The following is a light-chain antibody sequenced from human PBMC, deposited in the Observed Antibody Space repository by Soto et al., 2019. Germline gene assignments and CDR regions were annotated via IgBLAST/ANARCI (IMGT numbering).Light chain of an antibody. J-gene: IGKJ1*01. Sequence: DIQMTQSPSSLSASVGDTVTITGRASQIISLFLNWYQQKPGKAPKLLIYAASSLQSGVPSRFSGNGSGPDFTLTISSLQPEDFATYYCHQTDSIPETFGQGTKLEIK. CDR3: HQTDSIPET. V-gene: IGKV1-39*01. CDR2: AAS. CDR1: QIISLF.